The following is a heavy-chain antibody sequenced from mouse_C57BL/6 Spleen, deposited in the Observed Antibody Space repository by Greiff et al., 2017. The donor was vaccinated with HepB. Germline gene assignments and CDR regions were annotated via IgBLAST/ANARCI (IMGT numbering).Heavy chain of an antibody. CDR1: GFTFSDYG. D-gene: IGHD4-1*02. Sequence: EVKVVESGGGLVQPGGSLKLSCAASGFTFSDYGMAWVRQAPRKGPEWVAFISNLAYSIYYADTVTGRFTISRENAKNTLYLEMSSLRSEDTAMYYCARARATGTNYFDYWGQGTTLTVSS. V-gene: IGHV5-15*01. CDR3: ARARATGTNYFDY. CDR2: ISNLAYSI. J-gene: IGHJ2*01.